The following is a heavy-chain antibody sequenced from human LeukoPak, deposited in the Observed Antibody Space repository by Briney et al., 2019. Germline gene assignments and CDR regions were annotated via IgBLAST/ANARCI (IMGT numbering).Heavy chain of an antibody. D-gene: IGHD1-7*01. CDR3: ARSGELADDY. V-gene: IGHV4-34*01. J-gene: IGHJ4*02. CDR2: INHSGST. CDR1: GGSFSGYY. Sequence: PSETLSLTCAVYGGSFSGYYWSWIRQPPGKGLEWIGEINHSGSTNYNPSLKSRVTISVDTSKNQFSLKLSSVTAADTAVHYCARSGELADDYWGQGTLVTVSS.